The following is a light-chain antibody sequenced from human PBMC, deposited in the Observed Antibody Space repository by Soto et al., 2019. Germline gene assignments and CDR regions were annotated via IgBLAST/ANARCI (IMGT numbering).Light chain of an antibody. CDR2: GAS. Sequence: EIVLTQSPGTLSLSPGERATLSCRASQSVSSSYLAWYQQKPGQAPRLLIYGASSRATGIPYRFSGSGSGTDFTLTISRLEPEDFAVCYCQQYGSSLYTFGQGTKLEIK. V-gene: IGKV3-20*01. J-gene: IGKJ2*01. CDR3: QQYGSSLYT. CDR1: QSVSSSY.